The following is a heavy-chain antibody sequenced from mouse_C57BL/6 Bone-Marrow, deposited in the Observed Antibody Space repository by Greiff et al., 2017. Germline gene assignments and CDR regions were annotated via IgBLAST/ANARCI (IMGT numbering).Heavy chain of an antibody. V-gene: IGHV3-6*01. CDR3: ARGGFGYYGSSDAMDY. J-gene: IGHJ4*01. CDR2: ISYDGSN. D-gene: IGHD1-1*01. Sequence: ESGPGLVKPSQSLSLTCSVTGYSITSGYYWNWIRQFPGNKLEWMGYISYDGSNNYNPSLKNRISITRDTSKNQFFLKLNSVTTEDTATYYCARGGFGYYGSSDAMDYWGQGTSVTVSS. CDR1: GYSITSGYY.